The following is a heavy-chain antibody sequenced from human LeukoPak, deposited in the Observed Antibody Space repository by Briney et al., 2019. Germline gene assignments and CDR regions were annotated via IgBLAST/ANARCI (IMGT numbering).Heavy chain of an antibody. J-gene: IGHJ4*02. D-gene: IGHD6-13*01. Sequence: GASVKVSCKASGYTFSGYYMHWVRQAPGQGLEWMGWINPNSGGTNYAQKFQGRVTMTRDTSISTAYMELSRLRSDDTAVYYCARDRESSSWYDDYWGQGTLVTVSS. CDR3: ARDRESSSWYDDY. CDR1: GYTFSGYY. CDR2: INPNSGGT. V-gene: IGHV1-2*02.